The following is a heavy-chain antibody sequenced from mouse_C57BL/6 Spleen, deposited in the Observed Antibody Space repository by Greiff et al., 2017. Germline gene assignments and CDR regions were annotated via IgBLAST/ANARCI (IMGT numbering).Heavy chain of an antibody. CDR1: GYTFTDYE. J-gene: IGHJ2*01. CDR3: TREYYGSSYFDY. V-gene: IGHV1-15*01. Sequence: QVQLQQSGAELVRPGASVTLSCTASGYTFTDYEMHWVKQTPVHGLEWIGAIDPETGGTAYNQKFKGKDILTADKSSSTAYMELRSLTSEDSAVXYCTREYYGSSYFDYGGQGTTLTVSS. CDR2: IDPETGGT. D-gene: IGHD1-1*01.